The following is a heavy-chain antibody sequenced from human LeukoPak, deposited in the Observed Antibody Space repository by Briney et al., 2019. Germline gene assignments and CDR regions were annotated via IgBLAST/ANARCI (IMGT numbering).Heavy chain of an antibody. Sequence: SETLSLTCAVHGGSFSGYYWSWIRQPPGKGLEWIGEINHSGSTNYNPSLKSRVTISVDTSKNQFSLKLSSVTAADTAVYYCARRSSGRSYDYWGQGTLVTVSS. CDR1: GGSFSGYY. J-gene: IGHJ4*02. CDR3: ARRSSGRSYDY. D-gene: IGHD6-19*01. CDR2: INHSGST. V-gene: IGHV4-34*01.